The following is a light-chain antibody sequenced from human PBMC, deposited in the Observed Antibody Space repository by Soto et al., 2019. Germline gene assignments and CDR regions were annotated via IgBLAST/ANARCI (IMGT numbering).Light chain of an antibody. Sequence: QPVLTQPPSASGTPGQRVTISCSGSSSNIGTNTVNWYQQFPGTAPKLLIYADNQRPSGVPDRFSGSKSGTSASLAISGLQSEDEADYYCAGWDNSLNGVFFGGGTKVTVL. J-gene: IGLJ2*01. CDR1: SSNIGTNT. CDR2: ADN. V-gene: IGLV1-44*01. CDR3: AGWDNSLNGVF.